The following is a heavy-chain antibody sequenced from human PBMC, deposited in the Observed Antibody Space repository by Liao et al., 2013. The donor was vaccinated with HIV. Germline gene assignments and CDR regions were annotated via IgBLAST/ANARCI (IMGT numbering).Heavy chain of an antibody. CDR3: ARDQIPTWVVARGSYFQH. D-gene: IGHD2-15*01. Sequence: QVQLQESGSGLVKSSETLSLTCAVYGGSISSGSYYWSWIRQPAGKGLEWIGRIHGSGSTNYNPSLKSRVTMSVDTSKNQFSLKLTSVTAADTAVYYCARDQIPTWVVARGSYFQHWGQGTLVTVSS. CDR2: IHGSGST. J-gene: IGHJ1*01. V-gene: IGHV4-61*02. CDR1: GGSISSGSYY.